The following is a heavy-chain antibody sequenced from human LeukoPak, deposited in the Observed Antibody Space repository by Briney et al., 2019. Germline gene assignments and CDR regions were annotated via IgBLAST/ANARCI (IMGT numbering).Heavy chain of an antibody. Sequence: ASVTVSCKTSGYTFTTYGISWVRQAPGQGLEWMGWISAYNGNTNYAQNLQGRVTMTTDTSTNTAYMELRSLRSDDTAVYYCARDYCSSTSYYSHWFDPWGQGTLVTVSS. CDR1: GYTFTTYG. V-gene: IGHV1-18*01. CDR2: ISAYNGNT. J-gene: IGHJ5*02. CDR3: ARDYCSSTSYYSHWFDP. D-gene: IGHD2-2*01.